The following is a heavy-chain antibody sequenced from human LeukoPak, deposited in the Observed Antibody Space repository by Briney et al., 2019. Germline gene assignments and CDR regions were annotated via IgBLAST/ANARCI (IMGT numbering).Heavy chain of an antibody. CDR1: GGSISSYY. CDR2: IYYSGST. CDR3: ARDEKYYDILTGYTYNWFDP. Sequence: SSETLSLTCTVSGGSISSYYWSWIRQPPGKGLEWIGYIYYSGSTNYNPSLKSRVTISVDTSKNQFSLKLSSVTAADTAVYYCARDEKYYDILTGYTYNWFDPWGQGTLVTVSS. D-gene: IGHD3-9*01. J-gene: IGHJ5*02. V-gene: IGHV4-59*01.